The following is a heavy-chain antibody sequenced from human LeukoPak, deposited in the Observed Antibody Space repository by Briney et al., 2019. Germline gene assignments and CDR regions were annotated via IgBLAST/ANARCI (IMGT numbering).Heavy chain of an antibody. CDR2: ISSSGSTI. CDR1: GFTFSSYS. CDR3: ARGVALGGLRYFDWFDY. Sequence: PGGSLRLSCAASGFTFSSYSMNWVRQTPVRGLEWLSYISSSGSTIYYADSVKGRFTISRDNAKNSLYLQMNSLRDEDTAVYYCARGVALGGLRYFDWFDYWGQGTLVTVSS. D-gene: IGHD3-9*01. V-gene: IGHV3-48*02. J-gene: IGHJ4*02.